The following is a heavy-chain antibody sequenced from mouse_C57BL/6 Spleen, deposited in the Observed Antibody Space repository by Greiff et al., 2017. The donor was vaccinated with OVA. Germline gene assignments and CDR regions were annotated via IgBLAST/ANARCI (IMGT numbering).Heavy chain of an antibody. J-gene: IGHJ4*01. V-gene: IGHV1-22*01. D-gene: IGHD3-2*02. CDR2: INPNNGGT. CDR1: GYTFTDYN. CDR3: ARGGSSGYNYAMDY. Sequence: EVQLVESGPELVKPGASVKMSCKASGYTFTDYNMHWVKQSHGKSLEWIGYINPNNGGTSYNQKFKGKATLTVNKSSSTAYMELRSLTSEDSAVYYCARGGSSGYNYAMDYWGQGTSVTVSS.